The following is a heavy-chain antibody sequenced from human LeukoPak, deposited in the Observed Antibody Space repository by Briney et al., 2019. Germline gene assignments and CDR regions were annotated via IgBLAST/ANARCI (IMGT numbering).Heavy chain of an antibody. V-gene: IGHV4-59*01. Sequence: SETLSLTCTVSGGSISSYYWSWIRQPPGKGLEWIGYIYYSGSTNYNPSLKSRVTISVDTSKNQFSLKLSSVTAADTAVYYCARVYSSSWNDAFDIWGQGIMVTVSS. D-gene: IGHD6-13*01. CDR3: ARVYSSSWNDAFDI. J-gene: IGHJ3*02. CDR1: GGSISSYY. CDR2: IYYSGST.